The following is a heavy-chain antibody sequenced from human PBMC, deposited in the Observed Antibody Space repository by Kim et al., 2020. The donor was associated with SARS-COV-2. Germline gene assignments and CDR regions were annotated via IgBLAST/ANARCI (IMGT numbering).Heavy chain of an antibody. CDR3: ARTYFHGSGSFYNDYYFDY. V-gene: IGHV3-30*01. D-gene: IGHD3-10*01. J-gene: IGHJ4*02. Sequence: GRFTISRDNSKNTLFLQMNSLRAEDTAVYYCARTYFHGSGSFYNDYYFDYWGQGTLVTVSS.